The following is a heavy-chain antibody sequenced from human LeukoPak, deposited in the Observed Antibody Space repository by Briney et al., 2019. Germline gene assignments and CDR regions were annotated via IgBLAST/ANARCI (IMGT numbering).Heavy chain of an antibody. J-gene: IGHJ4*02. D-gene: IGHD6-19*01. CDR1: GFTFSSYA. V-gene: IGHV3-23*01. Sequence: GGSLRLSCAASGFTFSSYAMSWVRRAPGKGLEWVSAISGSGGSTYYADSVKGRFTISRDNSKNTLYLQMNSLRAEDTAVYYCAKEGYSSGWYPEHFDYWGQGTLVTVSS. CDR3: AKEGYSSGWYPEHFDY. CDR2: ISGSGGST.